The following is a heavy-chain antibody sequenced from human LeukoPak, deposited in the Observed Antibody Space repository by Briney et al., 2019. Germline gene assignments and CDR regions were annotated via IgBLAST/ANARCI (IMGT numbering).Heavy chain of an antibody. Sequence: GGSLRLSCSASGFTFSSSWMNWVRQAPGKGLEWVANINQDGSKQNYVDSVKGRFTVSRDNAQNSLYLQMHSLRAEDTAVYYCARDPDILLGVNFDYWGQGALVIVSS. CDR3: ARDPDILLGVNFDY. CDR2: INQDGSKQ. J-gene: IGHJ4*02. CDR1: GFTFSSSW. V-gene: IGHV3-7*01. D-gene: IGHD2-21*01.